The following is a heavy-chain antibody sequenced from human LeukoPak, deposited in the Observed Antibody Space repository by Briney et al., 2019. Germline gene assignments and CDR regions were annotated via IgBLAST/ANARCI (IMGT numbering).Heavy chain of an antibody. CDR2: ISSSGSTI. D-gene: IGHD5-18*01. CDR1: GFTFSSYE. CDR3: ARDNKGYSNYYGMDV. J-gene: IGHJ6*02. V-gene: IGHV3-48*03. Sequence: GGSLRLSCAASGFTFSSYEMNWVRQAPGKGLEWVSYISSSGSTIYYADSVKGRFTISRDNAKNSLYLQMNSLRAEDTAVYYCARDNKGYSNYYGMDVWGQGTTVTVSS.